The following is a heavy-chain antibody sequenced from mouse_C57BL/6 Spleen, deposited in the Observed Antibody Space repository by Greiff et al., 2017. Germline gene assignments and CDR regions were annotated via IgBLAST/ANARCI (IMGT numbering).Heavy chain of an antibody. D-gene: IGHD2-4*01. J-gene: IGHJ4*01. Sequence: EVQLVESGGGLVQPKGSLKLSCAASGFSFNTYAMNWVRQAPGKGLEWVARIRSKSNNYATYYADSVKDRFTISRDDSESMLYLQMNNLKTEDTAMYYCVRHYDYDEAMDYWGQGTSVTVSS. CDR1: GFSFNTYA. V-gene: IGHV10-1*01. CDR2: IRSKSNNYAT. CDR3: VRHYDYDEAMDY.